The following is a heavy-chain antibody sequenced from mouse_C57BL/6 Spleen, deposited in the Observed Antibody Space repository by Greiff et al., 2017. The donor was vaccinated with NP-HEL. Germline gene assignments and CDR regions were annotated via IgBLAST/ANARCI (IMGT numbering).Heavy chain of an antibody. Sequence: VQLKESGGGLVQPGGSMKLSCAASGFTFSDAWMDWVRQSPEKGLEWVAEIRNKANNHATYYAESVKGRFTISRDDSKSSVYLQMNSLRAEDTGIYYCTRGARVVAPYAMDYWGQGTSVTVSS. CDR2: IRNKANNHAT. CDR3: TRGARVVAPYAMDY. D-gene: IGHD1-1*01. J-gene: IGHJ4*01. CDR1: GFTFSDAW. V-gene: IGHV6-6*01.